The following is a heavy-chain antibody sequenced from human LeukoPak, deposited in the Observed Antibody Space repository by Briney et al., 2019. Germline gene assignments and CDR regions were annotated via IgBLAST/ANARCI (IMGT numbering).Heavy chain of an antibody. CDR3: ARRGGKNYGDYVVYYYYMDV. D-gene: IGHD4-17*01. J-gene: IGHJ6*03. CDR2: IYYSGST. CDR1: GGSISSSSYY. Sequence: SETLSLTCTVSGGSISSSSYYWGWIRQPPGKGLEWIGSIYYSGSTYYNPPLKSRVTISVDTSKNQFSLKLSSVTAADTAVYYCARRGGKNYGDYVVYYYYMDVWGKGTTVTVSS. V-gene: IGHV4-39*07.